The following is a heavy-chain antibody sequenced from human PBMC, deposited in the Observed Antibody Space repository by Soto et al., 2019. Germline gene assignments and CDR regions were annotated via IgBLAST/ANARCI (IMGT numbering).Heavy chain of an antibody. CDR1: GGFINSAGYS. CDR3: ARGGYNYGYIDY. D-gene: IGHD5-18*01. J-gene: IGHJ4*02. Sequence: SETLSLTCAVSGGFINSAGYSWSWIRQPPGKGLEWIGYIYHSGSTHYNPSLKSRVTISVDTSRNQFSLKLSSVTAADTAVYYCARGGYNYGYIDYWGQGTLVTVSS. CDR2: IYHSGST. V-gene: IGHV4-30-2*01.